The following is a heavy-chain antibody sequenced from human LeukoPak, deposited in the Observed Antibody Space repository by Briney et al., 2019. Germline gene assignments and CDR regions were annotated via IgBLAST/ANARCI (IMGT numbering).Heavy chain of an antibody. CDR3: ARDRSYDILTGYPYPYGMDV. D-gene: IGHD3-9*01. CDR2: IKQDGSEK. CDR1: GFTFSSYW. J-gene: IGHJ6*02. V-gene: IGHV3-7*01. Sequence: GGSLRLSCAASGFTFSSYWMSWVRQAPGKGLEWVANIKQDGSEKYYVDSVKGRFTISRDNAKNSLYLQMNSLRAEDTAVYYCARDRSYDILTGYPYPYGMDVWGQGTTVTVSS.